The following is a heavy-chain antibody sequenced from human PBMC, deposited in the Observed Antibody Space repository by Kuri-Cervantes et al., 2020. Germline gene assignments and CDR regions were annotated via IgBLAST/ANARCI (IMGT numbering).Heavy chain of an antibody. CDR2: IIPILGIA. J-gene: IGHJ4*02. Sequence: SVKVFCKASGGAFSSYTISWVRQAPGQGLEWMGRIIPILGIANYAQKFQGRVTITADKSTSTAYLELSSLRSEDTAVYYCARAPPYDILTGYYFDYWGQGTLVTVSS. D-gene: IGHD3-9*01. V-gene: IGHV1-69*02. CDR3: ARAPPYDILTGYYFDY. CDR1: GGAFSSYT.